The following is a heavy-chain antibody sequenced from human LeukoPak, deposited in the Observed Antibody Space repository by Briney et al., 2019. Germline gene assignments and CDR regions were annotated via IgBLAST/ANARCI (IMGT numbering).Heavy chain of an antibody. D-gene: IGHD1-26*01. CDR1: GFTFSSYC. CDR2: IWYDGSNK. CDR3: AKDQGSYGLDY. V-gene: IGHV3-33*06. Sequence: GRSLRLSCAVSGFTFSSYCMHWVRQAPGKGLEWVAVIWYDGSNKYYADSVKGRFTISRDNSKNTLYLQMNSLRAEDTAVYYCAKDQGSYGLDYWGQGTLVTVSS. J-gene: IGHJ4*02.